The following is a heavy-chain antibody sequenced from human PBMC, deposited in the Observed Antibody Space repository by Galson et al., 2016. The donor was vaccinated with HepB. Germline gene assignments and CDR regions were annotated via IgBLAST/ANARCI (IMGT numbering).Heavy chain of an antibody. CDR2: ISSSSSSI. CDR1: GFTFSSYT. Sequence: SLRLSCAASGFTFSSYTMNWVRQAPGKGLEWVSYISSSSSSIYYADSVKGRFTISRDNAKNSLYLQMNSLRDEDTAVYYCATQYCSGGRCYSAAPGYWYFDLWGRGTLVTVSS. J-gene: IGHJ2*01. D-gene: IGHD2-15*01. V-gene: IGHV3-48*02. CDR3: ATQYCSGGRCYSAAPGYWYFDL.